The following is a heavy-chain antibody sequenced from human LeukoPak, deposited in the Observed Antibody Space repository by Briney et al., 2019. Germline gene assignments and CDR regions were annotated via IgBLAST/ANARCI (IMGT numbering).Heavy chain of an antibody. CDR3: ARHDSSGYFMNHAFDI. Sequence: SETLSLTCTVSGGSISSYYWSWIRQPPGKGLEWIGYIYYSGSTNYNPSLKSRVTISVDTSKNQFSLKLSSVTAADTAVYYCARHDSSGYFMNHAFDIWGQGTMVTVSS. CDR2: IYYSGST. D-gene: IGHD3-22*01. J-gene: IGHJ3*02. CDR1: GGSISSYY. V-gene: IGHV4-59*01.